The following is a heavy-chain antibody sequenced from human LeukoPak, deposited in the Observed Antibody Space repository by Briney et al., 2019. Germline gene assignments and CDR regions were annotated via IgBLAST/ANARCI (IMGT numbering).Heavy chain of an antibody. V-gene: IGHV4-59*01. CDR1: GGSISSYY. Sequence: SETLSLTCTVSGGSISSYYWSWIRQPPGKGLEWIGYIYYSGSTNYNPSLKSRVTISVGTSKNQFSLKLSSVTAADTAVYYCARDPGGYDYVWGSYRYRSNWFDPWGQGTLVTVSS. J-gene: IGHJ5*02. CDR3: ARDPGGYDYVWGSYRYRSNWFDP. CDR2: IYYSGST. D-gene: IGHD3-16*02.